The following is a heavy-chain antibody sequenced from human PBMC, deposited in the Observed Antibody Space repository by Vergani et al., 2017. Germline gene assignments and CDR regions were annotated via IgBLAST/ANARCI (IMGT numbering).Heavy chain of an antibody. Sequence: QVRLVGSGGGVVQPGRSLRLSCAASGVTFNPYGMHWVRQAPGKGLEWGAVTWYDGNNKQSADSVKGRFTISRDNYKSTMYQKMKSLRDEDTGVYYCARDLQLLYNRFDPWGQGTLVTVSS. V-gene: IGHV3-33*01. CDR1: GVTFNPYG. J-gene: IGHJ5*02. CDR2: TWYDGNNK. CDR3: ARDLQLLYNRFDP. D-gene: IGHD1-14*01.